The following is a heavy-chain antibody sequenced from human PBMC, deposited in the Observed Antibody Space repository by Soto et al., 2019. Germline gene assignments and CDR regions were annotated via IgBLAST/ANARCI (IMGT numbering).Heavy chain of an antibody. CDR3: ARDSLTGDAFDI. CDR1: GDSISSYS. Sequence: QVQLQGSGPGLVKPSETLSLTCTVSGDSISSYSRSWIRQSPGQGLEWIGYIYYSGSTNYNPSLKSRVSLSVDTSENQFSLILTSVTAADTAVYYCARDSLTGDAFDIWGQGTMVTVSS. J-gene: IGHJ3*02. D-gene: IGHD7-27*01. CDR2: IYYSGST. V-gene: IGHV4-59*01.